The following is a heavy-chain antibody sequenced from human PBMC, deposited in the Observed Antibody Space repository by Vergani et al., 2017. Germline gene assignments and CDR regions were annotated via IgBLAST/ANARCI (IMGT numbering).Heavy chain of an antibody. D-gene: IGHD1-1*01. J-gene: IGHJ6*03. CDR1: GFPFSDYG. CDR2: ISYDGNKK. V-gene: IGHV3-30*03. Sequence: QVQLVESGGGEVQPGRSLRLSCSAAGFPFSDYGVHWVRQAPGKGLVRVSVISYDGNKKNYADSVKGRFTISRDNSKNTLYLEMNALRAEDTAVYYCARDFLTGVTTLDYYYMGVWGKGTTVTGSS. CDR3: ARDFLTGVTTLDYYYMGV.